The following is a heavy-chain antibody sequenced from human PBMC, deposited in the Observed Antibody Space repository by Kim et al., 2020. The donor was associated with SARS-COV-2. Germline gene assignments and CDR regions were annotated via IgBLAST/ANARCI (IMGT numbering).Heavy chain of an antibody. CDR3: ALIAARLMWDAFDI. D-gene: IGHD6-6*01. Sequence: EQKFQGRVTMTRDTSASTVYMELSSLRSEDTAVYYCALIAARLMWDAFDIWGQGTMVTVSS. V-gene: IGHV1-46*01. J-gene: IGHJ3*02.